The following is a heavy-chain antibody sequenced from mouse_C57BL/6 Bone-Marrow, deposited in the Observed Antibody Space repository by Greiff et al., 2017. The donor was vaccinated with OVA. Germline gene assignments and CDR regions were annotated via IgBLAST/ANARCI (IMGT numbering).Heavy chain of an antibody. D-gene: IGHD2-3*01. J-gene: IGHJ3*01. CDR3: ARCDGYYSFAY. CDR1: GYTFTSYD. Sequence: VKLVESGPELVKPGASVKLSCKASGYTFTSYDINWVKQRPGQGLEWIGWIYPRDGSTKYNEKFKGKATLTVDTSSSTAYMELHSLTSEDSAVYFCARCDGYYSFAYWGQGTLVTVSA. V-gene: IGHV1-85*01. CDR2: IYPRDGST.